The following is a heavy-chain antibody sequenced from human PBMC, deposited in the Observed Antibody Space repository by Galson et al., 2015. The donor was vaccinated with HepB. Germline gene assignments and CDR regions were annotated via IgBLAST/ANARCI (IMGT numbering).Heavy chain of an antibody. V-gene: IGHV3-7*01. CDR1: GFTFSSFW. CDR2: IRADGSFT. J-gene: IGHJ4*02. D-gene: IGHD1-20*01. Sequence: SLRLSCAASGFTFSSFWMSWVRQAPGEGLERVANIRADGSFTAYLGSVRGRFTVSRDDAKNPLYLDMNSLRAADTAVYYCARGNWNDGSYYFDFWGQGTLVTVSS. CDR3: ARGNWNDGSYYFDF.